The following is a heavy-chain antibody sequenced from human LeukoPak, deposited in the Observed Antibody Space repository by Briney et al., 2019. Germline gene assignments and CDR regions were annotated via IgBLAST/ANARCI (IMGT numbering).Heavy chain of an antibody. J-gene: IGHJ4*02. Sequence: ASVKVCCKASGYTFTSYGISWVRQAPGQGLEWMGWISAYNGNTNYAQKLQGRVTMTTDTSTSTAYMELRSLRAEDTALYYCAKAETYYYGSGSYRFDYWGQGTLVTVSS. CDR1: GYTFTSYG. CDR3: AKAETYYYGSGSYRFDY. D-gene: IGHD3-10*01. CDR2: ISAYNGNT. V-gene: IGHV1-18*01.